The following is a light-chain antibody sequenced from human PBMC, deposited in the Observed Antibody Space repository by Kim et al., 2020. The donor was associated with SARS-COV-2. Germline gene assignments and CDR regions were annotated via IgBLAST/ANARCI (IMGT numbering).Light chain of an antibody. V-gene: IGLV1-40*01. Sequence: RVTISCTGSSSNIGAGYDVHWYQQLPGTAPKLLIYGNSNRPSGVPDRFSGSKSGTSASLAITGLQAEDEADYYCQSYDSSLSGWGVFGGGTQLTV. CDR1: SSNIGAGYD. CDR2: GNS. CDR3: QSYDSSLSGWGV. J-gene: IGLJ2*01.